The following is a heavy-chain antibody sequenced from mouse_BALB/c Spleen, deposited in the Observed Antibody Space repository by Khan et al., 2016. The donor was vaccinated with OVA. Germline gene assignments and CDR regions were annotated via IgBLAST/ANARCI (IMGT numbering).Heavy chain of an antibody. D-gene: IGHD1-1*01. V-gene: IGHV5-6*02. J-gene: IGHJ3*01. CDR1: GFTFSTYG. CDR2: ISTGGSYT. Sequence: EVKLEVSGGDLVKPGGSLKLSCAASGFTFSTYGMSWVRQTPDKRLEWVATISTGGSYTYYPDSVKGRFTISRDNAKNTLYLQMRSLKSEDTAMFYCARLAYYYDSEGFAYWGQGTLVTVSA. CDR3: ARLAYYYDSEGFAY.